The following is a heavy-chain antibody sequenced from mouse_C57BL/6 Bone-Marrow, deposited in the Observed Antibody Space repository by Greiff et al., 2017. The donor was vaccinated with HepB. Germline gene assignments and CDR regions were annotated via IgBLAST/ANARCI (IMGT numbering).Heavy chain of an antibody. J-gene: IGHJ2*01. CDR3: ARRGLLLRFYYFDY. CDR1: GYSFTDYN. D-gene: IGHD1-1*01. V-gene: IGHV1-39*01. CDR2: INPNYGTT. Sequence: EVQLQQSGPELVKPGASVKISCKASGYSFTDYNMNWVKQSNGKSLEWIGVINPNYGTTSYNQKFKGKATLTVDQSSSTAYMQLNSLTSEDSAAYYCARRGLLLRFYYFDYWGQGTTLTVSS.